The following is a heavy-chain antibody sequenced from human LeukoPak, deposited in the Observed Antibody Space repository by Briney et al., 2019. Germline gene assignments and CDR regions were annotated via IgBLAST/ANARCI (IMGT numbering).Heavy chain of an antibody. CDR3: ASHSIAVATDY. CDR1: GGSINNNY. D-gene: IGHD6-19*01. Sequence: SETLSLTCTVSGGSINNNYWNWIRQPPGKGLEWIGYIYYSGSTNYNPSLKSRVTISVDKSKNQFSLKLSSVTAADTAVYYCASHSIAVATDYWGQGTLVTVSS. CDR2: IYYSGST. J-gene: IGHJ4*02. V-gene: IGHV4-59*12.